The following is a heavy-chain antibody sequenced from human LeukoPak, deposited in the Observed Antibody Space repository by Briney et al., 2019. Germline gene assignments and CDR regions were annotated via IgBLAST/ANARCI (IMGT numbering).Heavy chain of an antibody. J-gene: IGHJ4*02. Sequence: ASVKVSCKASGYTFTSYDINWVRQATGQGLEWIGWMNPNSGNTGYAQKFQGRVTMTRNTSISTAYMELSSLRSEDTAVYYCARAQINYDILTGYRREYYFDYWGQRTLVTVSS. CDR1: GYTFTSYD. D-gene: IGHD3-9*01. CDR2: MNPNSGNT. CDR3: ARAQINYDILTGYRREYYFDY. V-gene: IGHV1-8*01.